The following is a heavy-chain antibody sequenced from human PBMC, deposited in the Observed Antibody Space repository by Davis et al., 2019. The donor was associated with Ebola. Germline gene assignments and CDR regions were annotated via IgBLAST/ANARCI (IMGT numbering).Heavy chain of an antibody. CDR2: IWYDGSNK. Sequence: GESLKISCAPSGFPFSSYGFPWFRQAPGRGLEWVAVIWYDGSNKYYADSVKGRFTISRDNSKNTLYLQMNSLRAEDTAVYYCARRGDYGDYPNYYGMDVWGQGTTVTVSS. V-gene: IGHV3-33*01. J-gene: IGHJ6*02. D-gene: IGHD4-17*01. CDR1: GFPFSSYG. CDR3: ARRGDYGDYPNYYGMDV.